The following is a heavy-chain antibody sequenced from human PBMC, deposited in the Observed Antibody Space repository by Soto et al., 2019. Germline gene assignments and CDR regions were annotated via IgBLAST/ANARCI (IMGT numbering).Heavy chain of an antibody. CDR1: GFTFRNLG. J-gene: IGHJ4*02. Sequence: PGGSLRLSCAASGFTFRNLGMNWVRQAPGKGLEWVSSISSSSSYIYYADSVKGRFTISRDNAKNSLYLQMNSLRAEDTAVYYCARDQNDFWSGYSIDYWGQGTLVTVSS. CDR2: ISSSSSYI. CDR3: ARDQNDFWSGYSIDY. V-gene: IGHV3-21*01. D-gene: IGHD3-3*01.